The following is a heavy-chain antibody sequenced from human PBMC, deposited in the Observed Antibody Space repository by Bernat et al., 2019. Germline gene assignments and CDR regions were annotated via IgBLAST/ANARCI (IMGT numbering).Heavy chain of an antibody. J-gene: IGHJ3*02. Sequence: EVQLVESGGDLVTPGGSLRLSCAGSGFTFSNAWLSWVRQAPGKGLEWVGRIKSKIDGGTTDYAAPVKGRFTISRDDSKNTLYLQMNSLKTEDTAVYYCTTLQGDYKPGDAFEIWGQGTRIAVSS. CDR3: TTLQGDYKPGDAFEI. D-gene: IGHD4-17*01. V-gene: IGHV3-15*01. CDR2: IKSKIDGGTT. CDR1: GFTFSNAW.